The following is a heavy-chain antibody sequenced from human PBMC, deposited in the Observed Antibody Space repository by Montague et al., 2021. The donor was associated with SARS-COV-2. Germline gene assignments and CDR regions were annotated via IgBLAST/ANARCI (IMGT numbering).Heavy chain of an antibody. V-gene: IGHV3-30*04. D-gene: IGHD6-19*01. CDR1: GFTLSSYS. Sequence: SLRLSCAASGFTLSSYSTYWVRQAPGKGLEWVAVISSDGTNKYFRESVRGRFTISRDKSNNTVFLQMSSLRPEDTAVYYCARPGVENNGWYLSYFEYWGQGSLVTVST. CDR2: ISSDGTNK. J-gene: IGHJ4*02. CDR3: ARPGVENNGWYLSYFEY.